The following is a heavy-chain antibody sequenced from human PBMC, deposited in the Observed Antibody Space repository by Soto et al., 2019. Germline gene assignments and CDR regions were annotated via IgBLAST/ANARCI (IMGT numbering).Heavy chain of an antibody. D-gene: IGHD2-15*01. CDR1: GFTVSSNY. V-gene: IGHV3-66*01. J-gene: IGHJ4*02. CDR2: IYSGGST. Sequence: EVQLVESGGGLVQPGGSLRLSCAASGFTVSSNYMSWVRQAPGKGLEWVSVIYSGGSTNYADSVKGRFTISRDNSKNTRYIQMNSLRAEDTAVYYCAREGVVAASDWGQGTLVTVSS. CDR3: AREGVVAASD.